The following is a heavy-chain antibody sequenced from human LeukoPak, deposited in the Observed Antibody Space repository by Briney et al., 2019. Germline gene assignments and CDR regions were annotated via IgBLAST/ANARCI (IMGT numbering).Heavy chain of an antibody. Sequence: SETRSLTCTVSDGSITNYDWSWVRQPPGRGLEFIGHVHYSGTTNYNPSLRSRVTISIDTSKKHFFLKLKSVAAAGTAVYYCATGYGDFRVEGRYFYSWGQGTLVTVSS. CDR1: DGSITNYD. D-gene: IGHD4-17*01. V-gene: IGHV4-59*01. J-gene: IGHJ4*02. CDR3: ATGYGDFRVEGRYFYS. CDR2: VHYSGTT.